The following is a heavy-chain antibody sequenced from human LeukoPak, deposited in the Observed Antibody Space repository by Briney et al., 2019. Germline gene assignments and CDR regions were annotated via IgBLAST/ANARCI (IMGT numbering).Heavy chain of an antibody. Sequence: GGSLRLSCAASGFTFDDYAMHWVRQAPGKGLEWVSGISWNSGSIGYADSVKGRFTISRDNAKNSLYLQMNSLRAEDTALYYCAKALDSSGYHDAFDIWGQGIMVTVSS. CDR1: GFTFDDYA. V-gene: IGHV3-9*01. CDR3: AKALDSSGYHDAFDI. CDR2: ISWNSGSI. D-gene: IGHD3-22*01. J-gene: IGHJ3*02.